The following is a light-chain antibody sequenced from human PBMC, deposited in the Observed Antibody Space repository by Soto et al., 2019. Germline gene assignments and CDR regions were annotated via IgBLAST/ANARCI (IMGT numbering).Light chain of an antibody. CDR3: QQYGSLSWT. V-gene: IGKV3-20*01. J-gene: IGKJ1*01. Sequence: EIVLTQSPGTLSLSPGERANLSCRASQSVGSDYLAWYQQKPGQAPRILIFGASGRDTGIPDRFSGSGSGTDFTLTISRLEPEDFALYYCQQYGSLSWTIGQGTKVEIK. CDR1: QSVGSDY. CDR2: GAS.